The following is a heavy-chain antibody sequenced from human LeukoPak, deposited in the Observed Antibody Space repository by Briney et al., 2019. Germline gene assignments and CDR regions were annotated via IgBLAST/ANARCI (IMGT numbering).Heavy chain of an antibody. J-gene: IGHJ4*02. D-gene: IGHD2-21*02. V-gene: IGHV4-39*01. CDR1: GGSISSSSYY. Sequence: SETLSLTCTVSGGSISSSSYYWGWIRQPPGKGLEWIGSIYYSGSTYYNPSHKSRVTISVDTSKNQFSLKLSSVTAADTAVYYCARFDIVVVTAMDYWGQGTLVTVSS. CDR3: ARFDIVVVTAMDY. CDR2: IYYSGST.